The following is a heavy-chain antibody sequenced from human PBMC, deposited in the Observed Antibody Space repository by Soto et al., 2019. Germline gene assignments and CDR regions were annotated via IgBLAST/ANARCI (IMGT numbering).Heavy chain of an antibody. J-gene: IGHJ3*02. D-gene: IGHD3-9*01. Sequence: SVKVSCKASGGTFSSYAISWVRQAPGQGLEWMGGIIPIFGTANYAQKFQGRVTITADKSTSTAYMELSSLRSEDTAVYYCARIRLRYTLVDAFDIWGQGTMVTVSS. V-gene: IGHV1-69*06. CDR1: GGTFSSYA. CDR3: ARIRLRYTLVDAFDI. CDR2: IIPIFGTA.